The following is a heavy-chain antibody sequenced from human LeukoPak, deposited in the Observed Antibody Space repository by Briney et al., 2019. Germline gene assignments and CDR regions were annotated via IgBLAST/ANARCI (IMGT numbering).Heavy chain of an antibody. J-gene: IGHJ4*02. D-gene: IGHD2-15*01. CDR2: ISGSGGST. Sequence: GGSLRLSCAASGFTFSSYAMSWVRQAPGKGLEWVSAISGSGGSTYYADSVKGRFTISRDNSKNTLYLQMNSLRAEDTAVYYCANPRYCSGGSCYDGYYFDYWGQGTLVTVST. CDR3: ANPRYCSGGSCYDGYYFDY. V-gene: IGHV3-23*01. CDR1: GFTFSSYA.